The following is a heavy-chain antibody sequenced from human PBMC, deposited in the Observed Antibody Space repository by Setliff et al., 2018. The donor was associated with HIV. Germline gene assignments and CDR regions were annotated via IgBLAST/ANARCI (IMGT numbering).Heavy chain of an antibody. Sequence: SETLSLTCTVSGDSISNYYWSWVRQPPGKGLEWIGYIYTSGSTNYNPSFKSRVTISVDPSKNQFSLKLRSVTAADTAVYYCARETYYYDNPQYYYYYMDVWGKGTTVTVSS. J-gene: IGHJ6*03. CDR1: GDSISNYY. V-gene: IGHV4-4*09. D-gene: IGHD3-22*01. CDR2: IYTSGST. CDR3: ARETYYYDNPQYYYYYMDV.